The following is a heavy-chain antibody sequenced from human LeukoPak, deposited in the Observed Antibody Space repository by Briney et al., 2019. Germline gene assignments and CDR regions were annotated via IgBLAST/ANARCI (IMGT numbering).Heavy chain of an antibody. CDR2: IKQDGIEK. CDR3: GRVGAYYGSGSYSDY. Sequence: GGSLRLSCAVSGFTFNSYWMSWVRQAPGKGLEWVANIKQDGIEKYYVDSVEGRFTISRDNAKKSLYLQMNSLRAEDTAVYYCGRVGAYYGSGSYSDYWGQGTLVTVSS. J-gene: IGHJ4*02. D-gene: IGHD3-10*01. CDR1: GFTFNSYW. V-gene: IGHV3-7*01.